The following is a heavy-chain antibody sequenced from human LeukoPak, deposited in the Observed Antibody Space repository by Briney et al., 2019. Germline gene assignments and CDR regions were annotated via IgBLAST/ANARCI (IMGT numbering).Heavy chain of an antibody. Sequence: GGSLRLSCAASGFTFSSYSMNWVRQAPGKGLEWVSSISSSSSYIYYADSVKGRFTISRDNAKNSLYLQMNSLRAEDTAVYYCARITMRGFWSGYYTDAFDIWGQGTMVTVSS. V-gene: IGHV3-21*01. CDR3: ARITMRGFWSGYYTDAFDI. CDR1: GFTFSSYS. J-gene: IGHJ3*02. D-gene: IGHD3-3*01. CDR2: ISSSSSYI.